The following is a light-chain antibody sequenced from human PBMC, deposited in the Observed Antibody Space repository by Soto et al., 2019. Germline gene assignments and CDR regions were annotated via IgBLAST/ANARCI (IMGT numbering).Light chain of an antibody. V-gene: IGLV2-14*01. CDR3: SSYSTSSLCV. CDR2: DFS. CDR1: SSDGGYSKY. J-gene: IGLJ1*01. Sequence: QSALTQPASVSGSPGQSIAISCSGTSSDGGYSKYVSWYQQLPGKAPYLMIYDFSDRPPGVSNRCSGSMCGTRASLTISGRPAEDEADYYCSSYSTSSLCVFGTGTKVTV.